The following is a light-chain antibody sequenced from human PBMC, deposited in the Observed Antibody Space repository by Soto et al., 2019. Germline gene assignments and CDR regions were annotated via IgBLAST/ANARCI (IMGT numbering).Light chain of an antibody. J-gene: IGKJ3*01. CDR3: QQYGSSSFT. Sequence: EIVLTQSPGTLSLSPGERATLSCRASQSVSSSYLAWYQQKPGQAPRLLIYRASSRATGIPDRFSGSGSGTDFTLAISRLEPEDFEVYYCQQYGSSSFTFGPGTKVDIK. V-gene: IGKV3-20*01. CDR1: QSVSSSY. CDR2: RAS.